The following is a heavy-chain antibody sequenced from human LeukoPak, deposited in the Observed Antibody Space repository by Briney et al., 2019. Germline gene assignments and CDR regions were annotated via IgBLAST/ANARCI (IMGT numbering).Heavy chain of an antibody. J-gene: IGHJ4*02. CDR3: ARDSSLYSFGPDLDY. V-gene: IGHV3-7*01. CDR2: IKQDGSEK. Sequence: PGGSLRLSCAVSGFTLSSYWMSWVRQAPGKGLEWVANIKQDGSEKYYVDSVKGRFTISRDNDKNSLYLQMNTLRAEDTAVYYCARDSSLYSFGPDLDYWGQGTLVTVSS. D-gene: IGHD5-18*01. CDR1: GFTLSSYW.